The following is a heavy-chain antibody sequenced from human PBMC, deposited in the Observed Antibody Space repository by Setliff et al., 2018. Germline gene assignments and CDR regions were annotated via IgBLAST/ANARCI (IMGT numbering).Heavy chain of an antibody. Sequence: ASVKVSCKASGYTFNDYYIHWVRQTPGQGLEWMGRINPSSGGTDDAQNFLGRVTMTRDTAISTAYMELSRLTSDDTAVYYCARARWWPLLDYYMDVWGKGTTVTVSS. J-gene: IGHJ6*03. V-gene: IGHV1-2*06. CDR3: ARARWWPLLDYYMDV. CDR2: INPSSGGT. D-gene: IGHD2-8*02. CDR1: GYTFNDYY.